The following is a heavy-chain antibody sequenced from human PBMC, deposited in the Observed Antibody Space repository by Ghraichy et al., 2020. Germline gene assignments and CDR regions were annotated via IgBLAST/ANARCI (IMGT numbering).Heavy chain of an antibody. Sequence: GESLNISCAASGFTFSDYYMSWIRQAPGKGLEWVSYISSSSSYTNYADSVKGRFTISRDNAKNSLYLQMNSLRAEDTAVYYCARAESSSWYNYWGQGTLVTVSS. CDR2: ISSSSSYT. J-gene: IGHJ4*02. V-gene: IGHV3-11*06. CDR1: GFTFSDYY. D-gene: IGHD6-13*01. CDR3: ARAESSSWYNY.